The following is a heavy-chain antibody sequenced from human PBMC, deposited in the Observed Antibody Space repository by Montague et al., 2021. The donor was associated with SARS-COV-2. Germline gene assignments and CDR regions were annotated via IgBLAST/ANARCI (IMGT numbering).Heavy chain of an antibody. D-gene: IGHD6-19*01. V-gene: IGHV4-31*03. J-gene: IGHJ3*02. Sequence: TLSLTCTVSGGSINSGGYYWSWIRQHPGKGLEWIGYIYYSGSTNYNPSLKSRLSISVDTSKNQFSLTLSSVTAADTAVYYCARVHFVSSGCDPDAFDIWGQGTMVTVSS. CDR2: IYYSGST. CDR3: ARVHFVSSGCDPDAFDI. CDR1: GGSINSGGYY.